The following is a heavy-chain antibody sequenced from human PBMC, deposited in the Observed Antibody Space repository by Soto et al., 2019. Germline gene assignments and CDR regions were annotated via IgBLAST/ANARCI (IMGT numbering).Heavy chain of an antibody. V-gene: IGHV4-30-2*05. J-gene: IGHJ4*02. Sequence: SETPSLTCAVSGGSISSGGYSWSWIRQPTGKGLEWXGYXXHXGXXXYXXSLKSRVTISVDTSKNQFSLKLSSVTAADTAVYYCARGLPNLYYFDYWGQGTLVTVSS. CDR2: XXHXGXX. D-gene: IGHD7-27*01. CDR1: GGSISSGGYS. CDR3: ARGLPNLYYFDY.